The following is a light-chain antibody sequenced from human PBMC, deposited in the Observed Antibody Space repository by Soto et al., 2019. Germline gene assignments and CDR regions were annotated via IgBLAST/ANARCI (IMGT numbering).Light chain of an antibody. CDR1: SSDVGDYNY. CDR3: SSYTSSSTFYV. V-gene: IGLV2-14*01. J-gene: IGLJ1*01. CDR2: DVS. Sequence: QSALTQPASVSGSPGQSVTISCTGTSSDVGDYNYVSWYQHHPGKAPKLMIYDVSNRPSGVSNRFSGSKSGNTASLTISGLQAEDEADYYCSSYTSSSTFYVFGTGTK.